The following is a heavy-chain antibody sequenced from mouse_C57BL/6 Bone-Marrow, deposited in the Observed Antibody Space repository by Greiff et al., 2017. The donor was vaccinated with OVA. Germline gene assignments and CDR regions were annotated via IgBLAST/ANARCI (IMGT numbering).Heavy chain of an antibody. CDR3: ARGRYQPYAMDY. D-gene: IGHD2-14*01. CDR1: GFTFSSYG. Sequence: EVMLVQSGGGLVKPGGSLKLSCAASGFTFSSYGMSWVRQTPEKRLEWVATISDGGSYTYYPDNVKGRVTISRDNAKNTLYLQMSHLKSEDTAMYYCARGRYQPYAMDYWGQGTSVTVSS. CDR2: ISDGGSYT. V-gene: IGHV5-4*03. J-gene: IGHJ4*01.